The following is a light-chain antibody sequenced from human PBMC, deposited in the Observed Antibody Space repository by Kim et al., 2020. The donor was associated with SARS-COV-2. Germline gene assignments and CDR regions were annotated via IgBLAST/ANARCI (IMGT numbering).Light chain of an antibody. V-gene: IGLV2-14*01. Sequence: QSALTQPASVSGSPGQSITISCSGTSSDVGGSNYVSWYQQHPGKAPKLMIYDVIKRPSGVSDRFSGSRSGNTASLTISGLQAEDEADYYCRSYTSISTLVFGGGTQLTVL. CDR1: SSDVGGSNY. J-gene: IGLJ2*01. CDR2: DVI. CDR3: RSYTSISTLV.